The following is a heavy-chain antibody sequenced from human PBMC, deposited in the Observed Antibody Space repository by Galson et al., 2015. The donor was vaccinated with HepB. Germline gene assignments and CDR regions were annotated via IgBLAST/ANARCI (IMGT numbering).Heavy chain of an antibody. CDR2: INPSGGST. V-gene: IGHV1-46*01. Sequence: SVKVSCKASGYTFTSYYMHWVRQTPGQGLEWMGIINPSGGSTSYAQKFQGRVTMTRDTSTSTVYMELSSLRSEDTAVYYCARGGYSLEDIVVVVAAAPWGQGTLVTVSS. CDR3: ARGGYSLEDIVVVVAAAP. CDR1: GYTFTSYY. D-gene: IGHD2-15*01. J-gene: IGHJ5*02.